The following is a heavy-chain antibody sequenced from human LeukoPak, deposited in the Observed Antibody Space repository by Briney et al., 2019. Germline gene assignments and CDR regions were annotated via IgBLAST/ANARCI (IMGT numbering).Heavy chain of an antibody. V-gene: IGHV7-4-1*02. CDR1: GYTFTSYA. CDR2: INTNTGNP. Sequence: ASVKVSCKASGYTFTSYAMNWVRQAPGQGLEWMGWINTNTGNPTYAQGFTGRFVFSLGTSVSTAYQQISSLKAEDTAVYYCAKPSPGEIYGDYVDDAFDIWGQGTMVTVSS. CDR3: AKPSPGEIYGDYVDDAFDI. D-gene: IGHD4-17*01. J-gene: IGHJ3*02.